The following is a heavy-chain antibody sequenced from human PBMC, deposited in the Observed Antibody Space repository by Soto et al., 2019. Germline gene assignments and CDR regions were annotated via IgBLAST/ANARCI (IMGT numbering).Heavy chain of an antibody. CDR1: KFTFSGYW. Sequence: GGSLRLSCAASKFTFSGYWMHWVRQVPGKGLVWVSRINPDGSATNYADSVKGRFTISRDNATNTLYLQMNRLTAGDTAVYYCSRDGSTSCLDYYYYYMDVWRKGTTVTVSS. CDR2: INPDGSAT. CDR3: SRDGSTSCLDYYYYYMDV. J-gene: IGHJ6*03. V-gene: IGHV3-74*01. D-gene: IGHD6-6*01.